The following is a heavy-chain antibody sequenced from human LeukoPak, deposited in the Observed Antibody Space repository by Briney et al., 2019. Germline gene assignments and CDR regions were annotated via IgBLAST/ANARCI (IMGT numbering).Heavy chain of an antibody. J-gene: IGHJ4*02. D-gene: IGHD3-22*01. CDR3: ARHDKYYYDSSGYYYLDY. V-gene: IGHV5-51*01. CDR1: GYSFATYW. CDR2: IYHGDSDT. Sequence: GESMEFYCKASGYSFATYWIGWVRQMPGKGLEWMGIIYHGDSDTRYSPSFQGQVTISDDKSISTAYLQWSSLRASDTAMCYCARHDKYYYDSSGYYYLDYWGQGTLVTVSS.